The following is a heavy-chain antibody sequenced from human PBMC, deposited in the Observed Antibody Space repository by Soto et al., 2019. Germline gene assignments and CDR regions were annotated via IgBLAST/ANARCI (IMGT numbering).Heavy chain of an antibody. D-gene: IGHD3-3*01. CDR2: MNPNSGNT. CDR1: GYTFTSYD. Sequence: ASVKVSCKASGYTFTSYDINWVRQATGQGLEWMGWMNPNSGNTGYAQKFQGRVTMTRNTSISTAYMELSSLRSEDTAVYYCARSLYDFWSGQDAFAIWGQGTMVTVSS. CDR3: ARSLYDFWSGQDAFAI. J-gene: IGHJ3*02. V-gene: IGHV1-8*01.